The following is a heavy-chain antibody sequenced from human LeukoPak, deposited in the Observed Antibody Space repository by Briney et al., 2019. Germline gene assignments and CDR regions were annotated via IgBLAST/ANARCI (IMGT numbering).Heavy chain of an antibody. D-gene: IGHD3-22*01. CDR3: TTERHYYDTTGPCDY. CDR2: IKRKNDGGTT. J-gene: IGHJ4*02. Sequence: GGSLRLSCAASGFTFINAWMSWVRQAPGKGLEWVGRIKRKNDGGTTDYAAPVKGRFTISRDDSKNTLYVQMNSLKTEDTAVYYCTTERHYYDTTGPCDYWGQGTLVTVSS. V-gene: IGHV3-15*01. CDR1: GFTFINAW.